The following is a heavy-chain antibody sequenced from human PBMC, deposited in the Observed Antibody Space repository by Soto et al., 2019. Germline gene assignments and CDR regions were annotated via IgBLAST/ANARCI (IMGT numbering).Heavy chain of an antibody. D-gene: IGHD2-2*01. V-gene: IGHV1-69*12. Sequence: QVQLVQSGAEVKKPGSSVKVSCKASGGTFSSYAISWVRQAPGQGLEWMGGIIPIFGTANYAQKFQGRVTITADESTSTAYMGLSSLRSEDTAVYYCALKDIVLVPAAAYYYYGMDVWGQGTTVTVSS. CDR3: ALKDIVLVPAAAYYYYGMDV. CDR1: GGTFSSYA. J-gene: IGHJ6*02. CDR2: IIPIFGTA.